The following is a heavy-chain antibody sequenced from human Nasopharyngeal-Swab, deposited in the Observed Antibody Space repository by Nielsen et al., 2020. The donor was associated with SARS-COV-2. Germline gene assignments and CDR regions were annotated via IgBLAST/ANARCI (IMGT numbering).Heavy chain of an antibody. CDR2: TNAGNGNT. V-gene: IGHV1-3*01. D-gene: IGHD6-6*01. Sequence: ASVKVSCKASGYTFTSYAMHWVRQAPGQRLEWMGWTNAGNGNTKYSQKFQGRVTITRDTSASTAYMELSSLRSEDTAVYYCARGEYSSSLAHWGQGTLVTVSS. CDR1: GYTFTSYA. J-gene: IGHJ4*02. CDR3: ARGEYSSSLAH.